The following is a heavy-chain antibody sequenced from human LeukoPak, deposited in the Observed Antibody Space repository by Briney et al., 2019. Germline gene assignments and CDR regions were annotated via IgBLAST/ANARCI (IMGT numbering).Heavy chain of an antibody. CDR1: GGSISSYY. Sequence: PSETLSLTCTVSGGSISSYYWSWIRQPPGKGLEWIGYIYYSGSTNYNPSLKSRVTISVDTSKNQFSLKLPSVTAADTAVYCARGSSSWYRGFDSWGQGTLVTVSS. CDR2: IYYSGST. D-gene: IGHD6-13*01. CDR3: ARGSSSWYRGFDS. J-gene: IGHJ4*02. V-gene: IGHV4-59*12.